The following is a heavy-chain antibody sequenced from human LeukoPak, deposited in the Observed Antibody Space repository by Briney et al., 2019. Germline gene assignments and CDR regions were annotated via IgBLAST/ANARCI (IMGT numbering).Heavy chain of an antibody. CDR1: GYTFTGYF. D-gene: IGHD3-10*01. CDR3: ASFSNYGSGSYYTHDY. J-gene: IGHJ4*02. V-gene: IGHV1-2*02. CDR2: IDPKNGDT. Sequence: ASVKVSCKASGYTFTGYFIQWVRLAPGQGLEWMGWIDPKNGDTSYTQKFQGRVTMTRDTSISTAYMELSRLRSDDTAVYYCASFSNYGSGSYYTHDYWGQGTLVTVSS.